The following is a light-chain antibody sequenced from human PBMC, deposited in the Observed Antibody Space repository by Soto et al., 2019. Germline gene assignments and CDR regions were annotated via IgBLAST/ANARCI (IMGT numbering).Light chain of an antibody. CDR1: QSVNSW. Sequence: DIQMTQSPSTLSASVGDRVTITCRASQSVNSWLAWYQQKPGKAPKLLIYHVSSLESGVSSRFSGSGSGTEFALTISSLHPDDSATYYCQQYDLYPLSFGGGTKVEIK. V-gene: IGKV1-5*03. CDR3: QQYDLYPLS. CDR2: HVS. J-gene: IGKJ4*01.